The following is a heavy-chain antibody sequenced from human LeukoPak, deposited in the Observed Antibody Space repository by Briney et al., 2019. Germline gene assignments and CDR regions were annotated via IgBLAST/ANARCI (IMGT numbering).Heavy chain of an antibody. D-gene: IGHD6-19*01. J-gene: IGHJ4*02. V-gene: IGHV3-7*03. CDR2: INQDGSEK. Sequence: GGSLRLSCAASGFTFSSHWMNWVRQAPGKGLEWVAHINQDGSEKYYVDSVKGRFTISRDNAKNSLYLQMNSLRAEDTALYYCAKDWQRYSSGWYYYYFDYWGQGTLVTVSS. CDR3: AKDWQRYSSGWYYYYFDY. CDR1: GFTFSSHW.